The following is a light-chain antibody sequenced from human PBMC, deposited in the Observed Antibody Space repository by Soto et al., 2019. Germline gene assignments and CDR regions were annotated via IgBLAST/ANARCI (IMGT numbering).Light chain of an antibody. CDR2: DAS. CDR3: QQYNSYSWT. Sequence: ASVGDRVTITCRASQSISSWLAWYQQKPGKAPKLLIYDASSLESGVPSRFSGSGSGTEFTLTISSLQPDDFATYYCQQYNSYSWTFGQGTKV. V-gene: IGKV1-5*01. J-gene: IGKJ1*01. CDR1: QSISSW.